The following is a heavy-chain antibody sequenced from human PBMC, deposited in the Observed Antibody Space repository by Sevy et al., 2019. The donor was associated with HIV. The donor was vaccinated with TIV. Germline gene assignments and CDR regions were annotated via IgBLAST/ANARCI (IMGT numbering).Heavy chain of an antibody. J-gene: IGHJ4*02. CDR2: ITGDSSYM. Sequence: GGCLRLSCAASGFTFSSYNMNWVRQAPGKGLEWFSSITGDSSYMYDADSVKGRFTISRDNAKNSLYLHMNGLRAEDTAVYYCTRDIPTLNYYASSGYNYYFDSWGQGTLVTVSS. D-gene: IGHD3-22*01. CDR3: TRDIPTLNYYASSGYNYYFDS. CDR1: GFTFSSYN. V-gene: IGHV3-21*01.